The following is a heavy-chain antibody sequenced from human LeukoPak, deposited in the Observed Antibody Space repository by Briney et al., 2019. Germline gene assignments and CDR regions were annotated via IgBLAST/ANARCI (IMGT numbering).Heavy chain of an antibody. V-gene: IGHV3-11*04. Sequence: GGSLRLSCAASGFTVSSSYMSWVRQAPGKGLEWVSYISSSGSTIYYADSVKGRFTISRDNAKNSLYLQMNSLRAEDTAVYYCARRLRSAFDIWGQGTMVTVSS. CDR1: GFTVSSSY. J-gene: IGHJ3*02. CDR2: ISSSGSTI. D-gene: IGHD5-12*01. CDR3: ARRLRSAFDI.